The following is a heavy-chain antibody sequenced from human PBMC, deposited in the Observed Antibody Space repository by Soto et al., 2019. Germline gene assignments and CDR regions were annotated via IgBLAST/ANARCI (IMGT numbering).Heavy chain of an antibody. D-gene: IGHD6-6*01. V-gene: IGHV3-53*04. Sequence: WVRQAPEKGLEWVSVFYSGGTTYYADSVKGRFTISRHSSNNTLYLQMNSLGPEDTAVYYCVGATRDFDYWGQGTLVTVSS. CDR3: VGATRDFDY. CDR2: FYSGGTT. J-gene: IGHJ4*02.